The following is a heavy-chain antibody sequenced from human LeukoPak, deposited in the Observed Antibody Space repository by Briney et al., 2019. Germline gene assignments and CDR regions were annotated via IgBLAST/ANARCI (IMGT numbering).Heavy chain of an antibody. CDR3: ARSLGRLVDWFDP. CDR1: GGSISSSSYY. D-gene: IGHD1-26*01. CDR2: IYYSGST. V-gene: IGHV4-39*07. J-gene: IGHJ5*02. Sequence: SETLSLTCTVSGGSISSSSYYWGWIRQPPGKGLEWIGSIYYSGSTYYNPSLKSRVTISVDTSKNQFSLKLSSVTAADTAVYYCARSLGRLVDWFDPWGQGTLVTVSS.